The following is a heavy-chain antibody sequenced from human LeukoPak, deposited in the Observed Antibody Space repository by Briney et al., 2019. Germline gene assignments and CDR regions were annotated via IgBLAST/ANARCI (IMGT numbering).Heavy chain of an antibody. CDR2: INHSGST. V-gene: IGHV4-34*01. Sequence: SETLSLTCAVYGGSFSGYYWSWIRQPPGKGLEWIGEINHSGSTNYNPSLKSRVTISVDTSKNQFSLKLSSVTAADPAVYYCARQVRDSSPGLYFDYWGQGTLVTVSS. CDR1: GGSFSGYY. J-gene: IGHJ4*02. CDR3: ARQVRDSSPGLYFDY. D-gene: IGHD3-22*01.